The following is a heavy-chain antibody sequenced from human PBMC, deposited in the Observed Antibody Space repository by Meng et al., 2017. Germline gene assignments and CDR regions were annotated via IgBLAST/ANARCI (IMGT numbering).Heavy chain of an antibody. Sequence: EVQLVESGGGLVQPGGSLRLSCEASGFTFSDHYMDWVRQAPGKGLEWVGRTRNKANSYTTGYAASVKGRFTISRDDSKNSLYLQMNSLKTEDTAVYYCAVRITMTSPFDYWGQGTLVTVSS. D-gene: IGHD3-22*01. J-gene: IGHJ4*02. CDR1: GFTFSDHY. CDR3: AVRITMTSPFDY. CDR2: TRNKANSYTT. V-gene: IGHV3-72*01.